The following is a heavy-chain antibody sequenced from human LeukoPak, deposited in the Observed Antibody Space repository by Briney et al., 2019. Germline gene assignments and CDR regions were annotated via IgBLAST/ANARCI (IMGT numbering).Heavy chain of an antibody. Sequence: GASVKVSCKASGGTFSSYAISWVRQAPGQGLEWMGGIIPIFGTANYAQKFQGRVTITTDESTSTAYMELSSLRSEDTAVYYCARLYYGDYAPRLDYWGQGTLVTVSS. V-gene: IGHV1-69*05. CDR2: IIPIFGTA. D-gene: IGHD4-17*01. CDR3: ARLYYGDYAPRLDY. CDR1: GGTFSSYA. J-gene: IGHJ4*02.